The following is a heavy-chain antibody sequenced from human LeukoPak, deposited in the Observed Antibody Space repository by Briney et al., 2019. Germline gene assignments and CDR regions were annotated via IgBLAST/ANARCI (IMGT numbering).Heavy chain of an antibody. CDR2: IHSSGST. V-gene: IGHV4-4*07. Sequence: PSETLSLTCTVSAGSISRYYWSWIRQPAGKGLEWIGSIHSSGSTKYNPSLKSRVTMSVDTSKNQFSLKVTSVTAADTAMYYCARDRGSNWFDSWGQGTLVTVST. J-gene: IGHJ5*01. CDR1: AGSISRYY. CDR3: ARDRGSNWFDS. D-gene: IGHD3-10*01.